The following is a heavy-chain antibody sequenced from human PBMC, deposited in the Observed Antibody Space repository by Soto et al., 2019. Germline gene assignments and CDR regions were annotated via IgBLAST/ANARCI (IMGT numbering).Heavy chain of an antibody. CDR2: IHYSGET. D-gene: IGHD4-17*01. V-gene: IGHV4-39*01. Sequence: KASETLSLTCTVSGGSIISTFYYWGWLRQPPGRGLEWIANIHYSGETHYSPSLKSRVAISVDTSKSQFSLTLDPVTAADTAVYYCARRPDFRDHGWFYPWGQGILVTVSS. J-gene: IGHJ5*02. CDR3: ARRPDFRDHGWFYP. CDR1: GGSIISTFYY.